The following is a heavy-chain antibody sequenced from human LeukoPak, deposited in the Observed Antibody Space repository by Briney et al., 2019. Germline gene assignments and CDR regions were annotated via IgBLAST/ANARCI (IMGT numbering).Heavy chain of an antibody. J-gene: IGHJ6*04. CDR1: GDSVSSNGAA. Sequence: SQTLSLTCAISGDSVSSNGAAWSWISQAPSRGLEWVGRTYYRSKGYTEYSVSVINRITINPDTLKSQFYLQLNSVTPEDTAVYYCARVAYDSSWKQSHGMDVWGKGTTVTVSS. V-gene: IGHV6-1*01. D-gene: IGHD6-13*01. CDR3: ARVAYDSSWKQSHGMDV. CDR2: TYYRSKGYT.